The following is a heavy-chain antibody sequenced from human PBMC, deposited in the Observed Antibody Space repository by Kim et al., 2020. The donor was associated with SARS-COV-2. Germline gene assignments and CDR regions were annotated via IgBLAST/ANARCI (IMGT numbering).Heavy chain of an antibody. CDR1: GFTFSNYW. D-gene: IGHD4-4*01. J-gene: IGHJ4*02. V-gene: IGHV3-74*01. CDR2: IKSDGTDP. Sequence: GGSLRLSCAASGFTFSNYWMHWVRQAPGKGLVWVSRIKSDGTDPSYADSVKGRFTISRDNAKNTLNLQMYSLRVEDTAVYYCARGGQMTTINSFDYWGQG. CDR3: ARGGQMTTINSFDY.